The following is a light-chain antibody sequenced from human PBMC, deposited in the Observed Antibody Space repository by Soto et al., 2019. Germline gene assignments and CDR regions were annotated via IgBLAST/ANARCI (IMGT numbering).Light chain of an antibody. CDR3: SSFSSGGTKG. V-gene: IGLV2-14*03. CDR2: DVS. J-gene: IGLJ1*01. Sequence: QSVLTQPASVSGSPGQSIAISCTGTSSDIGAYKYVSWYQQHPGTARKLMIYDVSNRPSGVSDRLSGSKSGNTASLTISRLQAEDEADYYCSSFSSGGTKGFGTGTKVTVL. CDR1: SSDIGAYKY.